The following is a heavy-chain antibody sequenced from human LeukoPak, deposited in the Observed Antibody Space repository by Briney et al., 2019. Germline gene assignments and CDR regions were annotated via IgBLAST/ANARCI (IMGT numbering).Heavy chain of an antibody. J-gene: IGHJ4*02. V-gene: IGHV3-7*01. CDR2: IKQDGRQK. Sequence: HPGGSLRLSCAASGFTFNDYWTNWVRQVPGKGLEWVASIKQDGRQKYYVDSVKGRFTISRDNAENSLYLQMNSLGVEDTALYYCGYGRTWYFDYGGQGTLVTVSS. D-gene: IGHD3-16*01. CDR3: GYGRTWYFDY. CDR1: GFTFNDYW.